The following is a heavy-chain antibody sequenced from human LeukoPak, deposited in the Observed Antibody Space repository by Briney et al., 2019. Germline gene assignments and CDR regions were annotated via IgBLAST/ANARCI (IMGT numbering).Heavy chain of an antibody. CDR3: ARGAGPVTTSRYYFDY. D-gene: IGHD4-17*01. Sequence: PSETLSLTCTVSGGSISSYYWSWIRQPPGKGLEWIGYIYYSGSTNYNPSLKSRVTISVDTSKNQFSLKLSSVTAADTAVYYCARGAGPVTTSRYYFDYWGQGTLVTVSS. CDR2: IYYSGST. J-gene: IGHJ4*02. CDR1: GGSISSYY. V-gene: IGHV4-59*12.